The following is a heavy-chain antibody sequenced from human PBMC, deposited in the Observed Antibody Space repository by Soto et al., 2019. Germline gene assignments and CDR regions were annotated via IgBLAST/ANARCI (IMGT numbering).Heavy chain of an antibody. CDR1: GGSISSGGYY. J-gene: IGHJ5*02. V-gene: IGHV4-31*03. CDR3: ARESDTIGFDP. CDR2: IYYSGST. Sequence: PSETLSLTCTVSGGSISSGGYYWSWIRQHQGKGLEWIGYIYYSGSTYYNPSHKSRVTISVDTSKNQFSLKLSSVTAAYTAVYYCARESDTIGFDPWGQGTLVTGLL. D-gene: IGHD3-3*01.